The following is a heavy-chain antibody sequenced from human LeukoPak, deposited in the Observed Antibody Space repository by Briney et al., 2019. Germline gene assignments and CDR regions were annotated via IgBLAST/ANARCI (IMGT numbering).Heavy chain of an antibody. J-gene: IGHJ6*02. CDR2: IIPIFGTA. D-gene: IGHD6-13*01. Sequence: ASVKVSCKASGGTFSSYAISWVRQAPGQGLEWMGGIIPIFGTANYAQKFQGRVTITADESTSTAYMELSSLRSEDTAVYYCARDPSGGSSWYGDYYYYGMDVWGQGTTVTVSS. V-gene: IGHV1-69*13. CDR3: ARDPSGGSSWYGDYYYYGMDV. CDR1: GGTFSSYA.